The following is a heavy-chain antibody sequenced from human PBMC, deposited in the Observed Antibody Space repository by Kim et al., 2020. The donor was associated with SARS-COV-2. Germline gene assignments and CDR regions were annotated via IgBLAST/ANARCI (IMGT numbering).Heavy chain of an antibody. CDR1: GGSLSGYY. Sequence: SETLSLTCAVYGGSLSGYYWSWIRQPPGKGLEWIGEINHSGSTNYNPSLKSRVTISVDTSKNQFSLKLSSVTAADTAVYYCASVVVAGTSGGFDYWGQGT. CDR3: ASVVVAGTSGGFDY. D-gene: IGHD6-19*01. V-gene: IGHV4-34*01. J-gene: IGHJ4*02. CDR2: INHSGST.